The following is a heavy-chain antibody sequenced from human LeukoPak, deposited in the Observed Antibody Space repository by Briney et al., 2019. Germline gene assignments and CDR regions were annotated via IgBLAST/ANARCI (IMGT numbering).Heavy chain of an antibody. Sequence: EASVKVSCEASGYNFFDNYIHWVRQAPGQGFEWMGWISPKSGGTKYAQKFQGRVTLTGDTSISTHYMEMSSLTSDDTAVYYCARGSGSSWFDYWGQGTLVTVSS. CDR2: ISPKSGGT. CDR3: ARGSGSSWFDY. CDR1: GYNFFDNY. V-gene: IGHV1-2*02. D-gene: IGHD6-13*01. J-gene: IGHJ4*02.